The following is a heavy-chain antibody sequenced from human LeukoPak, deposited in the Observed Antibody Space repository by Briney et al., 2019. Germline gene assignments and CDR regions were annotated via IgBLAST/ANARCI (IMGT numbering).Heavy chain of an antibody. CDR3: AKDMGVAATGTGGPIDY. J-gene: IGHJ4*02. D-gene: IGHD6-13*01. Sequence: GGSLRLSCAASGFTFDDYAMHWVRQAPGMGLEWVSGIRWNSGSIGYADSVKGRFTISRDNAKDFLYLQMNSLRAEDTALYYCAKDMGVAATGTGGPIDYWGQGTLVTVSS. CDR2: IRWNSGSI. V-gene: IGHV3-9*01. CDR1: GFTFDDYA.